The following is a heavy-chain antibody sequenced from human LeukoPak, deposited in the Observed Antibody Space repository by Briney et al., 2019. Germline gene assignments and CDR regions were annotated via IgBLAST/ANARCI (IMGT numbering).Heavy chain of an antibody. D-gene: IGHD3-22*01. CDR1: GYTFTGYY. V-gene: IGHV1-2*02. J-gene: IGHJ4*02. CDR3: ARVGGLLRPTSYYFDY. CDR2: INPNSGGT. Sequence: ASVKVSCKASGYTFTGYYMHWVRQAPGQGLEWMGWINPNSGGTDYAQKFQGRVTMTRDTSISTAYMELSRLRSDDTAVYYCARVGGLLRPTSYYFDYWGQGTLVTVSS.